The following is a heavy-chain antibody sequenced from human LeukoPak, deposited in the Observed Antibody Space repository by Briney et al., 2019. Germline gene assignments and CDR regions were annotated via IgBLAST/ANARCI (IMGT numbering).Heavy chain of an antibody. D-gene: IGHD1-26*01. J-gene: IGHJ5*02. V-gene: IGHV4-59*12. CDR3: ARRVSEVEPTLRSGENWFDP. CDR2: IYYSGRI. Sequence: SETLSLTCTVSGASISSDYWTWIRQPPGKGLEWIGNIYYSGRINYNPSLKSRVTISVHTSKNQFSLKLSSVTAADTAVYYCARRVSEVEPTLRSGENWFDPWGQGTLVTVSS. CDR1: GASISSDY.